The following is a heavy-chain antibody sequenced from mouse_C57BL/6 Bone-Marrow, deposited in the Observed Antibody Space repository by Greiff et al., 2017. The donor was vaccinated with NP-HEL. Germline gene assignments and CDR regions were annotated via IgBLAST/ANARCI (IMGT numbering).Heavy chain of an antibody. CDR3: ASYYCSSSYYYAMDY. D-gene: IGHD1-1*01. CDR2: ISDGGSYT. CDR1: GFTFSSYA. V-gene: IGHV5-4*03. Sequence: EVMLVESGGGLVKPGGSLKLSCAASGFTFSSYAMSWVRQTPEKRLEWVATISDGGSYTYYPDNVKGRFTISRDNAKNNLYLQMSHLKSEDTAMYYCASYYCSSSYYYAMDYWGQGTSVTVSS. J-gene: IGHJ4*01.